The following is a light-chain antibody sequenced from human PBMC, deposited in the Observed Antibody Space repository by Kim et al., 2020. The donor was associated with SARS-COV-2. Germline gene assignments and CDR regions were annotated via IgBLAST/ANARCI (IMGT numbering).Light chain of an antibody. CDR1: QSVLYSSNNRNY. CDR3: QQYSGSPLT. J-gene: IGKJ4*01. Sequence: DIVMTQSPDSLAVSLGERATINCRSSQSVLYSSNNRNYLAWYQQKPGHPPKLLIYWASTRVSGVPDRFSGSGSGTDFTLTISSLQAEDVAVYYCQQYSGSPLTFGGGTKVEIK. CDR2: WAS. V-gene: IGKV4-1*01.